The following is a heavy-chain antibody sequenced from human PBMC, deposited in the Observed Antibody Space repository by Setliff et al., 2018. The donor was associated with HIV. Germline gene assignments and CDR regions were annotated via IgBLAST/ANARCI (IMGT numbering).Heavy chain of an antibody. Sequence: PSETLSLTCSVSGYSISNGYYWGWIRQPPGKGLEWIATIPHNGGTYYNPDPSLTGRVTISVDTSKNQFSLKLAFVTAADTAVYYCARYSTLTTNFDYWGQGTLVTVSS. J-gene: IGHJ4*02. V-gene: IGHV4-38-2*02. D-gene: IGHD4-17*01. CDR1: GYSISNGYY. CDR3: ARYSTLTTNFDY. CDR2: IPHNGGT.